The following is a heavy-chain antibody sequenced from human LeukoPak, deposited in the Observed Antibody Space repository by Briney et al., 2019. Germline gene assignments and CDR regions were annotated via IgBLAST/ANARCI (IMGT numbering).Heavy chain of an antibody. CDR2: IRYDGSNK. J-gene: IGHJ5*02. CDR1: GFTFSSYG. CDR3: AKDLGYSSGWDL. Sequence: AGGSLRLSCAASGFTFSSYGMHWVRQAPGKGLEWVAFIRYDGSNKYYADSVKGRFTISRDNSKNTLYLQMNSLRAEDTAVYCCAKDLGYSSGWDLWGQGTLVTVSS. D-gene: IGHD6-19*01. V-gene: IGHV3-30*02.